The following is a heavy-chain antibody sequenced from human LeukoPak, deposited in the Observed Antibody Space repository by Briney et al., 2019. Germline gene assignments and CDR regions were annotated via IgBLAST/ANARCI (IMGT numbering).Heavy chain of an antibody. CDR2: INTNTGNP. V-gene: IGHV7-4-1*02. CDR3: ARAKVPAAPTMIVVVFDY. D-gene: IGHD3-22*01. Sequence: ASVKASCKASGYTFTSYAMNWVRQAPGQGLEWMGWINTNTGNPTYAQGFTGRFVFSLDTSVSTAYLQISSLKAEDTAVYYCARAKVPAAPTMIVVVFDYWGQGTLVTVSS. J-gene: IGHJ4*02. CDR1: GYTFTSYA.